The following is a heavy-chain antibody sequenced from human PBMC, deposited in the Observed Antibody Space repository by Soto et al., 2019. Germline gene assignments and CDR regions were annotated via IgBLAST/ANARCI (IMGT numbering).Heavy chain of an antibody. CDR1: GFTFSSYA. V-gene: IGHV3-30-3*01. J-gene: IGHJ6*02. Sequence: GGSLRLSCAASGFTFSSYAMHWVRQAPGKGLEWVAVISYDGSNKYYADSVKGRFTISRDNSKNTLYLQMNSLRAEDTAVYYCARFPYYDFWSAHIYGGYYYYGMDVWGQGTTVTVSS. CDR2: ISYDGSNK. D-gene: IGHD3-3*01. CDR3: ARFPYYDFWSAHIYGGYYYYGMDV.